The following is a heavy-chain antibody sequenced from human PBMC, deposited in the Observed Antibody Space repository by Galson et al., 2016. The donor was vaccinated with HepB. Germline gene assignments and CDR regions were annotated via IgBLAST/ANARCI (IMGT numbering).Heavy chain of an antibody. CDR3: ARGGLMDYYYHGMDV. J-gene: IGHJ6*02. CDR1: GFTFSSYG. CDR2: IWNDGNNK. V-gene: IGHV3-33*08. D-gene: IGHD2-8*01. Sequence: SLRLSCAASGFTFSSYGMHWVRQAPGKGLEWVVVIWNDGNNKYYGDSVKGRFTISRDNSKNTLYLQMNSLRVDDTAVYYCARGGLMDYYYHGMDVWGQGTTVIVSS.